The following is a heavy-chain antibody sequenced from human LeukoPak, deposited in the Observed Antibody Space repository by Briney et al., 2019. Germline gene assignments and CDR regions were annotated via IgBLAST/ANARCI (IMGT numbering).Heavy chain of an antibody. V-gene: IGHV4-31*03. CDR3: ARCGAAAVDY. D-gene: IGHD6-13*01. CDR1: GGSISSGGYY. J-gene: IGHJ4*02. CDR2: IYYSGST. Sequence: PSETLSLTCTVSGGSISSGGYYWSWIRQHPGKGLEWIGYIYYSGSTYYNPSLKSRVTISVDTSKNQFSLKLSSVTAADTAVYYCARCGAAAVDYWGQGNLVTVSS.